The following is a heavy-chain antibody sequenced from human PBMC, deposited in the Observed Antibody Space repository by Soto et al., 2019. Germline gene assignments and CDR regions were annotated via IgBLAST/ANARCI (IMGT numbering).Heavy chain of an antibody. D-gene: IGHD3-16*01. CDR3: SRVPRGSRYFYYLDV. J-gene: IGHJ6*03. CDR2: VSLNTGNT. Sequence: QVQLVQSGAEVKKPGASVMVSCEASGDTFTNYEINWVRQATGQGLEWLGWVSLNTGNTGYAQRFQGRVSMTANPSISTAYMELSSLRSEDTAVYYCSRVPRGSRYFYYLDVWGKGTTVSVSS. CDR1: GDTFTNYE. V-gene: IGHV1-8*01.